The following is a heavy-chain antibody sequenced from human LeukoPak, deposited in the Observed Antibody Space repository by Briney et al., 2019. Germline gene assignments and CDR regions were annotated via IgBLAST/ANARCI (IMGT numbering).Heavy chain of an antibody. Sequence: GGSLRLSCAASGFTFSDYYMSWIRQAPGKGLEWVSYISSSGSTIYYADSVKGRFTISRDNAKNSLYLQMNSLRAEDTALYYCAKDIAVAFVTDAFDIWGQGTMVTVSS. D-gene: IGHD6-19*01. CDR1: GFTFSDYY. CDR3: AKDIAVAFVTDAFDI. CDR2: ISSSGSTI. V-gene: IGHV3-11*01. J-gene: IGHJ3*02.